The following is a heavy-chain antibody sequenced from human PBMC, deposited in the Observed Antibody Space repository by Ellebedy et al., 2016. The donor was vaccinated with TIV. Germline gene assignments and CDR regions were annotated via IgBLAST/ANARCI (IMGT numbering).Heavy chain of an antibody. Sequence: GESLKISCAASGFTFSDYYMSWVRQAPGKGLEWVSVIYSGGSTYYADSVKGRFTISRDNSKNTLYLQMNSLRAEDTAVYYCARDHGSGWTDWYFDLWGRGTLVTVSS. CDR2: IYSGGST. CDR3: ARDHGSGWTDWYFDL. CDR1: GFTFSDYY. V-gene: IGHV3-66*01. D-gene: IGHD6-19*01. J-gene: IGHJ2*01.